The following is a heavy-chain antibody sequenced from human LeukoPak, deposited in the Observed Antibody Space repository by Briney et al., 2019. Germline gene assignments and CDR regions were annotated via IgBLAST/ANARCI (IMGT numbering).Heavy chain of an antibody. CDR2: ISDSGGGT. CDR1: GFTFSSYA. V-gene: IGHV3-23*01. J-gene: IGHJ4*02. Sequence: PGGSLRLSCAASGFTFSSYAMSWVRQAPGKGLEWVSVISDSGGGTFYADSVKGRFTISRDNSKNTLYLQMNSLRAEDTAVYYCAKFYTGVANSYFDYWGQGTLVTVSS. D-gene: IGHD2-8*02. CDR3: AKFYTGVANSYFDY.